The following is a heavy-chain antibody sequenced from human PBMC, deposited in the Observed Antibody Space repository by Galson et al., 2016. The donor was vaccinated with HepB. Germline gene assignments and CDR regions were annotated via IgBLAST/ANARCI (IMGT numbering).Heavy chain of an antibody. D-gene: IGHD4/OR15-4a*01. J-gene: IGHJ4*02. CDR2: IYDSGST. CDR1: SGPVSGYY. CDR3: ARLFRLWDGFFDY. V-gene: IGHV4-59*08. Sequence: ETLSLTCTVSSGPVSGYYWSWIRQPPGKGLEWIGHIYDSGSTKYNPSLKSRLTISIDTSKDQFSLKLSSVTAADTAVYYCARLFRLWDGFFDYWGQGTLVTVSS.